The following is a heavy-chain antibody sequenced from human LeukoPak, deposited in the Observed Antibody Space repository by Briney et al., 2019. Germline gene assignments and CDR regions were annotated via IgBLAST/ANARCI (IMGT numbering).Heavy chain of an antibody. CDR2: IGTAGNT. CDR1: GFTFSSYD. D-gene: IGHD3-10*01. CDR3: ARGRITMVRGVTGDAFDI. J-gene: IGHJ3*02. V-gene: IGHV3-13*01. Sequence: GGSLRLSCAASGFTFSSYDMHWVRQATGKGLEWVSAIGTAGNTYYPGSVKGRFTISRENAKNSLYLQMNSLRAEDTAVYYCARGRITMVRGVTGDAFDIWGQGTMVTVSS.